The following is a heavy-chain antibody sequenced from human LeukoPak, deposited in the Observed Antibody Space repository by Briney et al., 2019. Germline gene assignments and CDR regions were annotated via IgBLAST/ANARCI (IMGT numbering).Heavy chain of an antibody. CDR2: IIPVYDEA. V-gene: IGHV1-69*04. CDR3: ARRTGHVDDAFDI. D-gene: IGHD3/OR15-3a*01. Sequence: SVRASCKSSGDTFTNYAISWVRQAPGQGLEWMGRIIPVYDEANYAPRFQDRVAITADKSTTTAYLELYSLTSEDTALYYCARRTGHVDDAFDIWGQGTVVTVSS. J-gene: IGHJ3*02. CDR1: GDTFTNYA.